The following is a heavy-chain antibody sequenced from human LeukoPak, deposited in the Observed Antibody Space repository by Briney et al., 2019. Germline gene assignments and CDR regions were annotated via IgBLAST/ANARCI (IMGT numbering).Heavy chain of an antibody. CDR1: GFTVSSNY. D-gene: IGHD6-19*01. Sequence: GGSLRLSCAASGFTVSSNYMSWVRQAPGKGLEWVSVIYRGGSTYYADSVKGRFTISTDNSKNTLYLQMNSLRAEDTAVYYCARDRIAVAGTFFDYWGQGTLVTVSS. V-gene: IGHV3-53*01. J-gene: IGHJ4*02. CDR3: ARDRIAVAGTFFDY. CDR2: IYRGGST.